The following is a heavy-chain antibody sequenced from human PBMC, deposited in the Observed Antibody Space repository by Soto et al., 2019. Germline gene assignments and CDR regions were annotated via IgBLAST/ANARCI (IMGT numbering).Heavy chain of an antibody. CDR3: ARGIRTVTTLDY. D-gene: IGHD4-17*01. V-gene: IGHV4-59*01. CDR2: IYYSGST. Sequence: PSETLSLTCTVSGGSISSYYWSWIRQPPGKGLEWIGYIYYSGSTNYNPSLKSRVTISVDTSKNQFSLKLSSVTAADTAVYYCARGIRTVTTLDYWGQGTLVTVSS. J-gene: IGHJ4*02. CDR1: GGSISSYY.